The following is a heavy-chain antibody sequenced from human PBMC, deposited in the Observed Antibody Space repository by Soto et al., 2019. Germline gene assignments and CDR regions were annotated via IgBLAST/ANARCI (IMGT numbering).Heavy chain of an antibody. CDR2: ITSEAFGGTT. CDR3: TRAVLVRHFDWCFDY. V-gene: IGHV3-49*03. CDR1: GFTFGDYS. Sequence: SLRLSCTTSGFTFGDYSMSWFRQAPGKGLEWIGFITSEAFGGTTEYAASVKGRFTISRDDAKNIAYLQMNSLKTEDTAVYYCTRAVLVRHFDWCFDYWGQGALVNVSS. J-gene: IGHJ4*02. D-gene: IGHD3-9*01.